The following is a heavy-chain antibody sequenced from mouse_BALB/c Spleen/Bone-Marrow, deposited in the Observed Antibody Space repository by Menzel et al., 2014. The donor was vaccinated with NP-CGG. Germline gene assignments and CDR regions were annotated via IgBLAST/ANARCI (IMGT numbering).Heavy chain of an antibody. CDR3: ARELGRWYFDV. J-gene: IGHJ1*01. D-gene: IGHD4-1*01. CDR2: INPGSGGT. Sequence: QVQLQQSGAELVRPGTSVKVSCKASGYAFTNYLIEWEKQRPGQGLERIGVINPGSGGTNYNEKFKGKATLTADKSSSTAYMQLSSLTSDDSAVYFCARELGRWYFDVWGAGTTVTVSS. V-gene: IGHV1-54*01. CDR1: GYAFTNYL.